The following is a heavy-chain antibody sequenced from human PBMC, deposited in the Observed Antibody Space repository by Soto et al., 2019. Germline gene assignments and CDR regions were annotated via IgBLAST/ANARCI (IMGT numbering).Heavy chain of an antibody. V-gene: IGHV1-2*02. J-gene: IGHJ4*02. CDR1: GYTFTGYY. D-gene: IGHD6-13*01. CDR2: INPNSGGT. Sequence: ASVKVSCKASGYTFTGYYMHWVRQAPGQGLEWMGWINPNSGGTNYAQKFQGQVTMSVDKSINTAFLQWSSLKASDSAMYYCATHTSTGYWDCWGQGTLVTVSS. CDR3: ATHTSTGYWDC.